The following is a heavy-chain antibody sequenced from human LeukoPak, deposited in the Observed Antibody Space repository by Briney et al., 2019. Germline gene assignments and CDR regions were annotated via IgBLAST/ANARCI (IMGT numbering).Heavy chain of an antibody. CDR1: GFTFSSYE. Sequence: GGSLRLSCAASGFTFSSYEMNWVRQAPGKGLEWVSAISGSGGSTYYADSVKGRFTISRDNSKNTLYLQMNSLRAEDTAVYYCAKWIQLWRHKGDFDYWGQGTLVTVSS. CDR2: ISGSGGST. V-gene: IGHV3-23*01. D-gene: IGHD5-18*01. CDR3: AKWIQLWRHKGDFDY. J-gene: IGHJ4*02.